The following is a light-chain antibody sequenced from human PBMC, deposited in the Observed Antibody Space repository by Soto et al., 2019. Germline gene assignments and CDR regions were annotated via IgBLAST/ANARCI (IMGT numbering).Light chain of an antibody. V-gene: IGKV3-20*01. Sequence: EIVLTQSPGTLSLSPGERATLSCRASQSVRGNALAWYQRKVGQAPRLLIHGASTRATGIPDRFSGSGSGTDFTLTISRLEPEDFALFYCEQYGSSPRTFGQGTKVEIK. CDR2: GAS. J-gene: IGKJ1*01. CDR1: QSVRGNA. CDR3: EQYGSSPRT.